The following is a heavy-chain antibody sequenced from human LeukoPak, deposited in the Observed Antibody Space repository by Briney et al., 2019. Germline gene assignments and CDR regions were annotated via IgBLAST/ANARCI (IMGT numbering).Heavy chain of an antibody. V-gene: IGHV3-7*01. J-gene: IGHJ4*02. Sequence: GGSLRLSCAVSGFTFSNYWMTWVRQAPGKGLEWVAHIKEDGSEKYYVDSVKGRFTISRDNAKNSLYLQMNNLRAEDTAIYYCARSQNWWLDYWGQGTLVTVSS. CDR2: IKEDGSEK. CDR3: ARSQNWWLDY. D-gene: IGHD2-15*01. CDR1: GFTFSNYW.